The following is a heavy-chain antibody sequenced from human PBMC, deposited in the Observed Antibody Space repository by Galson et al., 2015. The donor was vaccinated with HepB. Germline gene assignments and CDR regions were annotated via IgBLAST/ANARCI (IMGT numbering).Heavy chain of an antibody. D-gene: IGHD3-3*01. V-gene: IGHV3-21*01. CDR3: ARAGHFGVVIIPKYYYYGMDV. J-gene: IGHJ6*02. Sequence: SLRLSCAASTFIFSTYSMNWVRQAPGKGLEWVSSISSSSSYIYYADSVKGRFTISRDNAKNSLYLQMNSLRAEDTAVYYCARAGHFGVVIIPKYYYYGMDVWGQGTTVTVSS. CDR2: ISSSSSYI. CDR1: TFIFSTYS.